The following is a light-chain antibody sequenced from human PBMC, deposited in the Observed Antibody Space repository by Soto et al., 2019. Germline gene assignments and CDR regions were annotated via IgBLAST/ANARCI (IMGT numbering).Light chain of an antibody. CDR2: GAS. J-gene: IGKJ1*01. V-gene: IGKV1-6*01. CDR3: LHDYNYPRT. Sequence: ALQMTQSPSSLSASVGDRVTITCRASQGIRIDLGWYQQRPGKAPKLLIYGASSLQTGVPSRFSGSGSGTEFTLTISSLQPEDSATYYCLHDYNYPRTFGQGTEVEIK. CDR1: QGIRID.